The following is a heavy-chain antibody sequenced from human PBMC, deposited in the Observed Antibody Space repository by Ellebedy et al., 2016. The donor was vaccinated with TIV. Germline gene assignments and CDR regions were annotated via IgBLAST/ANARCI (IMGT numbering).Heavy chain of an antibody. D-gene: IGHD2-15*01. J-gene: IGHJ4*02. CDR3: ARGVGFCSDASCYALGY. Sequence: PGGSLRLSCAASGFTFTSYWMTWVRQPPGKGLEWVSLIYSGGTTYYADSVQGRFTISRDLSKNTLFLQMNSLRDDDTAVYYCARGVGFCSDASCYALGYWGQGTLVTVSS. V-gene: IGHV3-66*01. CDR1: GFTFTSYW. CDR2: IYSGGTT.